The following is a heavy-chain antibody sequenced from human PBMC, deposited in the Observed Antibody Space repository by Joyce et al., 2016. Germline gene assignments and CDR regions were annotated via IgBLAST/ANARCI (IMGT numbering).Heavy chain of an antibody. CDR1: GFTFSSYW. CDR3: ARLRRWSGPSDC. J-gene: IGHJ4*02. D-gene: IGHD4-23*01. V-gene: IGHV3-74*03. Sequence: EVQLVESGGGLVQPGGSLRLSCAASGFTFSSYWMYWVRKAPGKGLGGVSRINRDGSSTTYADSVKGRFTISRDNAKNTLYLQMNSLRAEDTAVYYCARLRRWSGPSDCWGQGTLVTVSS. CDR2: INRDGSST.